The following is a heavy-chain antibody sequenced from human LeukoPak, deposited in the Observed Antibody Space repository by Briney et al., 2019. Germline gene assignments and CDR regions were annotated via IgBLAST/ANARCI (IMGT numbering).Heavy chain of an antibody. CDR2: INTDGSDT. V-gene: IGHV3-74*01. CDR3: AKERGYSGYDCWFDP. CDR1: GFTFSDYW. Sequence: GGSLRLSCAASGFTFSDYWMHWVRQAPGKGLVWVSQINTDGSDTNYADSVRGRFTISRDNSKNTLYLQMNSLRAEDTAVYYCAKERGYSGYDCWFDPWGQGTLVTVSS. J-gene: IGHJ5*02. D-gene: IGHD5-12*01.